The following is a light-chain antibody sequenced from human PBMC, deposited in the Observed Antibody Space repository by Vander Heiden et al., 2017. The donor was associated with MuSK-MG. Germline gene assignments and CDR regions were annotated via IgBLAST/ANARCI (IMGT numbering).Light chain of an antibody. CDR2: TNS. V-gene: IGLV1-44*01. CDR3: AVWDDSLNGPV. Sequence: QSALTQPPSASGTHGQRVTTSCSGSHSNIGTQTVSWYQHIPGTTPNLLIHTNSQRPSGVPDRFSGSKSGTSASLAISGLQSEDEADYFCAVWDDSLNGPVFGGGTKLTVL. CDR1: HSNIGTQT. J-gene: IGLJ2*01.